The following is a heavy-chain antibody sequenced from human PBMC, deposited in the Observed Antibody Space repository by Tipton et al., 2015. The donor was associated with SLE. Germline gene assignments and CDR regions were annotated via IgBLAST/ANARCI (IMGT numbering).Heavy chain of an antibody. CDR1: GGPISSGSYF. J-gene: IGHJ3*02. CDR2: IYTSGST. V-gene: IGHV4-61*09. CDR3: ARVTPGGPGAAARGAFDI. Sequence: TLSLTCTVSGGPISSGSYFWSWFRQPAGKGLEWIGHIYTSGSTNYNPSLKSRVTISVDTSKNQYSLKLSSVTAADTAVYYCARVTPGGPGAAARGAFDIWGQGTMVTVSS. D-gene: IGHD6-13*01.